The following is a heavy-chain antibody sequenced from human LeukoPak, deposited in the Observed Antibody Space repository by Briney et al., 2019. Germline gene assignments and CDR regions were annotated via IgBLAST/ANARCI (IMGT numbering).Heavy chain of an antibody. CDR1: GFTFSSYA. D-gene: IGHD6-19*01. J-gene: IGHJ4*02. Sequence: GGSLRLSCAASGFTFSSYAMSWVRQAPGKGLEWVSAISGSGGSTYYADSVKGRFTISRDNSKNTLYLQMNSLRAEDTAVCYCAIGISVAGTGRWGQGTLVTVSS. V-gene: IGHV3-23*01. CDR2: ISGSGGST. CDR3: AIGISVAGTGR.